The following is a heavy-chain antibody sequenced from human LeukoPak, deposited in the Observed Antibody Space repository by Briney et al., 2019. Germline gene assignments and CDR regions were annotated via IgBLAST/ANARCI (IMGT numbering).Heavy chain of an antibody. J-gene: IGHJ4*02. V-gene: IGHV3-30*02. D-gene: IGHD3-22*01. CDR2: ISYDGNNK. CDR1: GFTFSSYG. Sequence: PGGSLRLSCAASGFTFSSYGMHWVRQAPGKGLEWVAFISYDGNNKYYTDSVKGRFTISRDNSKKPVHLQMNGLRTEDTAVYYCARVYYQDSGTSYRHLDYWGQGTLVTVSS. CDR3: ARVYYQDSGTSYRHLDY.